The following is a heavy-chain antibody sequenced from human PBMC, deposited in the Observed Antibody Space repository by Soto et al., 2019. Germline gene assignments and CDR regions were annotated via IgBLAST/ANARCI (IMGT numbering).Heavy chain of an antibody. CDR3: ARGMFGSGAAKDY. CDR1: GFTFSGSW. V-gene: IGHV3-74*01. CDR2: INGDGSGT. D-gene: IGHD3-10*01. Sequence: EVQLVESGGGLVQPGGSLRLSCAASGFTFSGSWMHWVRQAPGKGLVWVSRINGDGSGTSYADFVKGRFTISRDNAKNTLVLQMNGLRADDTAVYYVARGMFGSGAAKDYWGQGTLVTVSS. J-gene: IGHJ4*02.